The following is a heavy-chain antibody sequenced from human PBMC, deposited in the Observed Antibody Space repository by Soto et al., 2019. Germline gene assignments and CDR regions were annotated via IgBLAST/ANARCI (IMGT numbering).Heavy chain of an antibody. CDR1: GFTFGRHW. CDR2: IKEDGSEI. D-gene: IGHD4-17*01. J-gene: IGHJ4*01. Sequence: EVQVVESGGGLVQPGGSLRLSCAGSGFTFGRHWMTWVRQAPGKGLEWVANIKEDGSEIYYVDSVKGRFTISRDNAKNSVYRQLNSLTAEGTALYYCARETYGDNGQVLDYWGQGTLVTVSS. V-gene: IGHV3-7*01. CDR3: ARETYGDNGQVLDY.